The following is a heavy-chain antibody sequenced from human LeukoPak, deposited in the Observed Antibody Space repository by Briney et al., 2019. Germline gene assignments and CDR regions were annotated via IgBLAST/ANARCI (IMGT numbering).Heavy chain of an antibody. CDR3: VKDRGDLPPYFDY. CDR2: IRHDGTNK. D-gene: IGHD2-21*02. CDR1: GFTVSI. J-gene: IGHJ4*02. V-gene: IGHV3-30*02. Sequence: PGGSLRLAWAASGFTVSIMHWGREGPGKGVERVALIRHDGTNKNYADSVKGRFTISRDNSKKTLYLQMNSLRPEDTAVYYCVKDRGDLPPYFDYWGQGTLVTVSS.